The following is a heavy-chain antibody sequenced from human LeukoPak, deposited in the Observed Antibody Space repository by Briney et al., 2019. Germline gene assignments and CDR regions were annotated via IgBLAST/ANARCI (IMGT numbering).Heavy chain of an antibody. CDR2: IYYGGIT. CDR3: ARRPAGTSFDI. J-gene: IGHJ3*02. Sequence: SETLSLTCTVSGASISSYYWSWIRQPPGKGLEWIGYIYYGGITNYNPSLKSRVTISIDTSKNQFSLKLKSVTAADTAVYYCARRPAGTSFDIWGQGTMVTVSS. V-gene: IGHV4-59*08. D-gene: IGHD1-7*01. CDR1: GASISSYY.